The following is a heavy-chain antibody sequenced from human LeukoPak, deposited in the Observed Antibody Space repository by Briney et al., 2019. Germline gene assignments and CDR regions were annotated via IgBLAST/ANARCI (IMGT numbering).Heavy chain of an antibody. J-gene: IGHJ6*02. CDR3: AKGIRYCRGGSCYSFHYYGMDV. V-gene: IGHV3-23*01. CDR2: VSGSGDST. CDR1: GFTFSSYA. D-gene: IGHD2-15*01. Sequence: PGGSLRHSCAASGFTFSSYAMSWVRQAPGKGLEWVSAVSGSGDSTYNADSVKGRFTISRDNSKNTLYLQMNSLRAEDTAVYYCAKGIRYCRGGSCYSFHYYGMDVWGQGTTVTVSS.